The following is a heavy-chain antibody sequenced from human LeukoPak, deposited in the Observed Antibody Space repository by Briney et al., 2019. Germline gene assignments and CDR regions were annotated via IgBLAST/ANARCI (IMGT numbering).Heavy chain of an antibody. J-gene: IGHJ4*02. V-gene: IGHV3-66*01. Sequence: PGGSLRLSCAASGLTVSSTYMSWVRQAPGKGLEWVSVIYSGGGSTYYADSVKGRFTISRDNSKNTVYLQMSSLRVQDTAVYYCASRDAPGRNDYWGQGTLVTVSS. CDR1: GLTVSSTY. CDR2: IYSGGGST. CDR3: ASRDAPGRNDY.